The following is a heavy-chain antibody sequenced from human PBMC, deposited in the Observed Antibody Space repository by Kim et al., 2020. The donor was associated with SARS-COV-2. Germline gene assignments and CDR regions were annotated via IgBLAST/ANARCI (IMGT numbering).Heavy chain of an antibody. Sequence: GESLKISCKGSGYSFINYWIGWVRQMPGQGLEWVGIIYPADSNTRYSPSFRGQVTISADNSISTAYLQWSSLKASDTAMYYCVRHSLGLCGGSSCVDDAFDIWGQGTMVTVSS. V-gene: IGHV5-51*01. D-gene: IGHD2-15*01. CDR2: IYPADSNT. J-gene: IGHJ3*02. CDR3: VRHSLGLCGGSSCVDDAFDI. CDR1: GYSFINYW.